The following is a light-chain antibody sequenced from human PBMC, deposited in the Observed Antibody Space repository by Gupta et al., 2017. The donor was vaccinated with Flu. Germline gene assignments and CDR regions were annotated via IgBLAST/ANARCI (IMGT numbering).Light chain of an antibody. CDR2: AAS. CDR3: QQLNSYPLT. CDR1: QGISSY. Sequence: DIKLTQSPPFMSASVGDRVPITCRSSQGISSYLAWYQQKPGKAPKLLIYAASTLQSGVPSRFSGSGSVSEFTLTNGSLQPEDFATYYCQQLNSYPLTFGGETKVEIK. J-gene: IGKJ4*01. V-gene: IGKV1-9*01.